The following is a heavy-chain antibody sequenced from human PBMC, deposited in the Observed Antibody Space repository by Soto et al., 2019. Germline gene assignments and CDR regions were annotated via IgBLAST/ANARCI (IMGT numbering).Heavy chain of an antibody. CDR3: ARGDRFRCSGDXCFSDGLFLS. J-gene: IGHJ5*02. D-gene: IGHD2-15*01. Sequence: GGSLRHSCAASGFTFCIYSMNWVRQAPGKGLEWISYINGSSSTMYYADSVKGRFIISRDNADNSLYLQMNSLRDADTAVYYCARGDRFRCSGDXCFSDGLFLSWGQGTLVTVSS. CDR1: GFTFCIYS. V-gene: IGHV3-48*02. CDR2: INGSSSTM.